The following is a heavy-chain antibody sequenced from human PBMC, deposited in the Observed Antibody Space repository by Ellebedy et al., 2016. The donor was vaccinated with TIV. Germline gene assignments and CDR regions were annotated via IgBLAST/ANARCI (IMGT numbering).Heavy chain of an antibody. V-gene: IGHV3-7*01. CDR3: ARRGSYGDYAVQINSWLDT. J-gene: IGHJ5*02. CDR2: IYQDGSDQ. D-gene: IGHD4-17*01. CDR1: GFSFRSYW. Sequence: PGGSLRLSCAASGFSFRSYWMSWVRQAPGKGLEWVANIYQDGSDQYYVDSVKGRFTNSRDNVNKSLFLQMNSLRVEDTAVYYCARRGSYGDYAVQINSWLDTWGQGTLVTVSS.